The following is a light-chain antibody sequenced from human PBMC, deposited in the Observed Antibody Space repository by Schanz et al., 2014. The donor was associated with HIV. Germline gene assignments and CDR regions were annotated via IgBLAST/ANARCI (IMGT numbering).Light chain of an antibody. CDR3: QSYDSSLSVVV. CDR2: EVI. V-gene: IGLV2-14*02. J-gene: IGLJ2*01. CDR1: SSDVGSYNL. Sequence: QSALTQPASVSGSPGQSITISCTGTSSDVGSYNLVSWYQQHPGKAPKLMIYEVIKRPSGVPDRFSGSKSGTSASLAITGLQAEDEADYYCQSYDSSLSVVVFGGGTKLTVL.